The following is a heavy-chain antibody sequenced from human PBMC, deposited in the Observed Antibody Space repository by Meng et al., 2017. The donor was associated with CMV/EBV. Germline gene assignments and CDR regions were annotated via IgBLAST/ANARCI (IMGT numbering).Heavy chain of an antibody. V-gene: IGHV3-21*01. CDR3: ARPGYDSSGAIDAFDI. CDR2: ISSSSSYI. D-gene: IGHD3-22*01. CDR1: FTFSSYS. J-gene: IGHJ3*02. Sequence: FTFSSYSMHWVRQAPGKGLEWVSSISSSSSYIYYADSVKGRFTISRDNAKNSLYLQMNSLRAEDTAVYYCARPGYDSSGAIDAFDIWGQGTMVTVSS.